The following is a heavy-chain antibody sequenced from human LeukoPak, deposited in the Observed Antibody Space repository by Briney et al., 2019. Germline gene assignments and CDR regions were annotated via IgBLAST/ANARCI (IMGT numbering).Heavy chain of an antibody. CDR1: GFTFSSYS. D-gene: IGHD3-3*01. Sequence: GGSLRLSCAASGFTFSSYSMNWVRQAPGKGLEWVSSISSSSSYIYYADSLKGRFTISRDNAKNSLYLQMNSLRAEDTALYYCAITIFGVVQPIPYYWGQGTLVTVSS. V-gene: IGHV3-21*01. CDR2: ISSSSSYI. CDR3: AITIFGVVQPIPYY. J-gene: IGHJ4*02.